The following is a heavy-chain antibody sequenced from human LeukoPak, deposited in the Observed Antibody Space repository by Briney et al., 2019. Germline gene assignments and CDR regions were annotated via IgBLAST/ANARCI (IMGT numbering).Heavy chain of an antibody. J-gene: IGHJ4*02. CDR2: ISGSGGST. V-gene: IGHV3-23*01. CDR3: AILGVRGVITPIDY. D-gene: IGHD3-10*02. CDR1: GFTFSSYA. Sequence: GGSLRLSCAASGFTFSSYAMSWVRQAPGKGLEWVSAISGSGGSTYYADSVKGRFTISRDNSKNTLYLQMNSLRAEDTAVYYCAILGVRGVITPIDYWGQGTLVTVSS.